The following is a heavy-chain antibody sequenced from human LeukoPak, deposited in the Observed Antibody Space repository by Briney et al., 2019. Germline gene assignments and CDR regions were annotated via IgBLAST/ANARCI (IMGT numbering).Heavy chain of an antibody. D-gene: IGHD2-15*01. CDR3: ASSSGGGRLDY. V-gene: IGHV3-21*01. J-gene: IGHJ4*02. Sequence: PGGSLTLSCAASGFTFSSYSMNWVRQAPGKGLEWVSSINNSSSYIYYADSVKGRFTISRDNAKNSLYLQMNSLRAEDTAVYYCASSSGGGRLDYWGQGTLVTVSS. CDR1: GFTFSSYS. CDR2: INNSSSYI.